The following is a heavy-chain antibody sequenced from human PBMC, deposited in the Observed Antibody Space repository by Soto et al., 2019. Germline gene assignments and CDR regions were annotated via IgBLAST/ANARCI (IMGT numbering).Heavy chain of an antibody. Sequence: QLQLQESGSGLVKPSQTLSLTCAVSGGSISSGGYSWSWIRQPPGKGLEWIGYIYHSGSTSYNPSPKGRVTRAVARSKNQFSLKLSSVTAADTAVYYCARGQVVAAQHWGQGTLVTVSS. CDR2: IYHSGST. D-gene: IGHD2-15*01. CDR3: ARGQVVAAQH. CDR1: GGSISSGGYS. V-gene: IGHV4-30-2*01. J-gene: IGHJ4*02.